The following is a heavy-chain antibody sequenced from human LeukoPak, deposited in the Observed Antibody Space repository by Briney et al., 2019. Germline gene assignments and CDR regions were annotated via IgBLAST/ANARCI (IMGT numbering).Heavy chain of an antibody. D-gene: IGHD5-24*01. CDR2: IYHSGST. J-gene: IGHJ4*02. CDR1: GYSISSGYY. CDR3: ASHSSRDGYPRDFDY. Sequence: SETLSLTCTVSGYSISSGYYWGWIRQPPGKGLEWIGSIYHSGSTYYNPSLKSRVTISVDTSKNQFSLKLSSVTAADTAVYYCASHSSRDGYPRDFDYWGQGTLVTVSS. V-gene: IGHV4-38-2*02.